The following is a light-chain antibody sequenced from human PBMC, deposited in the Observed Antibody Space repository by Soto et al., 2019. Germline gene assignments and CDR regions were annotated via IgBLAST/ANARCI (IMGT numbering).Light chain of an antibody. CDR3: QQYGSSPLT. CDR2: GAS. Sequence: EIVLTQSPGTLSLSPGERATLSCRASQSVSSSFLAWYQQKPGQAPRLPIYGASSRATAIPDRFSGSGSGTDFTLTISRLEPEDVAVYYCQQYGSSPLTFGGGTKVEIK. V-gene: IGKV3-20*01. J-gene: IGKJ4*01. CDR1: QSVSSSF.